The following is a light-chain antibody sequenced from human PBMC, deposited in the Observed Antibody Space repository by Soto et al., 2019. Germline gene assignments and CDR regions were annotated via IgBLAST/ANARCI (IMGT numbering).Light chain of an antibody. J-gene: IGKJ2*01. CDR2: AAS. CDR3: QQAYDMPYT. CDR1: QDIRTF. V-gene: IGKV1-39*01. Sequence: DIQMTQSPSSLSASVGDRVTISCRASQDIRTFLNWYQQTPRRAPKLLIFAASTLLSGVPSRFNGTGSGTDFTRTISALQPDDSAAYHCQQAYDMPYTFGQGTKLEI.